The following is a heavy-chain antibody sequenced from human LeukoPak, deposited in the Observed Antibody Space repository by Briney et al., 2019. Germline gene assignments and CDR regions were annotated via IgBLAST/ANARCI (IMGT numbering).Heavy chain of an antibody. J-gene: IGHJ4*02. Sequence: PGGSLRLSCAASGFTFDDYAMHWVRQAPGKGLEWVSGISWNSDSIGYADSVKGRFTISRDNAKNSLYLQMNSLRAEDTALYYCAKGKWYSGTYHFDYWGPGTLVTVSS. CDR2: ISWNSDSI. CDR3: AKGKWYSGTYHFDY. D-gene: IGHD1-26*01. CDR1: GFTFDDYA. V-gene: IGHV3-9*01.